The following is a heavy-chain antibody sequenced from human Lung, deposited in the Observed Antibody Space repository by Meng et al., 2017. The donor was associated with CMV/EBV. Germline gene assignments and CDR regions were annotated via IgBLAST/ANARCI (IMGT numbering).Heavy chain of an antibody. CDR2: IPHRGSS. CDR1: GDAITNHNW. V-gene: IGHV4-4*02. Sequence: QVPLRESGASLAKPSETLSLTCAVSGDAITNHNWWAWVRQPPGKGLEWIGEIPHRGSSAYNPSLKSRVSMSIDKSKNQFSLKLTSVTAADTAVYHCLRRSGGSVWGQGTLVTVS. J-gene: IGHJ1*01. D-gene: IGHD3-10*01. CDR3: LRRSGGSV.